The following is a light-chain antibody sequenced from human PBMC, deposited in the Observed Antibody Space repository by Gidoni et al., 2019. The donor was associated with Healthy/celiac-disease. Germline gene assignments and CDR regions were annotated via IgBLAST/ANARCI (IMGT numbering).Light chain of an antibody. CDR2: GKN. Sequence: SSERTQDPAVSVALGQTVRITCQGDSLRSYYASWYQQKPGQAPVLVIYGKNNRPSGIPDRFSGSRSGHTASLPITGAQAEDEADYSCNSRDSSGNLWVFGGGTKLTVL. CDR3: NSRDSSGNLWV. J-gene: IGLJ3*02. CDR1: SLRSYY. V-gene: IGLV3-19*01.